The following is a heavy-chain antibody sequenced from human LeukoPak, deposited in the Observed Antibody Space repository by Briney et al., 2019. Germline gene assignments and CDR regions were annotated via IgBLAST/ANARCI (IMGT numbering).Heavy chain of an antibody. V-gene: IGHV3-7*03. CDR1: GFTFSSYW. CDR2: IKQDGSEK. J-gene: IGHJ4*02. Sequence: GGSLRLSCAASGFTFSSYWMSWVRQAPGKGLEWVANIKQDGSEKYYVDSVKGRFTISRDNAKNSLYLQMNSLRAEDTAVYYCAKDRGVVVVEDFFDYWGQGTLVTVSS. D-gene: IGHD2-15*01. CDR3: AKDRGVVVVEDFFDY.